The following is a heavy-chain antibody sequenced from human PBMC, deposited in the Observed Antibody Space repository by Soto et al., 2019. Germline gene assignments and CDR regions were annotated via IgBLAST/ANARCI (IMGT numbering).Heavy chain of an antibody. D-gene: IGHD3-9*01. J-gene: IGHJ6*03. Sequence: SETLSLTCAVYGGSFSGYYWSWIRQPPGKGLEWIGEINHSGSTNYTPSLKSRVPISVDTSKNQFSLKLGSVTAADTAVYYCARGTPYDILTGYSRESYYYYYMDVWGKGTTVTVSS. CDR3: ARGTPYDILTGYSRESYYYYYMDV. V-gene: IGHV4-34*01. CDR1: GGSFSGYY. CDR2: INHSGST.